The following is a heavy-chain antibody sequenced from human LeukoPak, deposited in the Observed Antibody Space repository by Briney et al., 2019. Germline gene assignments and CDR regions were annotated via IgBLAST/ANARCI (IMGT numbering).Heavy chain of an antibody. J-gene: IGHJ4*02. CDR2: ISGSGGST. CDR1: GFTFSSYA. CDR3: AKGGAAAGHDFDY. V-gene: IGHV3-23*01. D-gene: IGHD6-13*01. Sequence: GGSLRLSCAASGFTFSSYAMSWVRQAPGKGLEWVSAISGSGGSTYYAVSVKGRFTISRDNAKNSLYPQMNSLRAEDTALYYCAKGGAAAGHDFDYWGQGTLVTVSS.